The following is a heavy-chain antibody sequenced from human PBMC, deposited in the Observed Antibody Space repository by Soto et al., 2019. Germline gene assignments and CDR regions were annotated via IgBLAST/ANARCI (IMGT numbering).Heavy chain of an antibody. D-gene: IGHD3-3*01. CDR2: IRSKANSYAT. J-gene: IGHJ4*02. CDR3: AMGVYDFWSGHPKGLDY. Sequence: EVQLVESGGGLVQPGGSLKLSCAASGFIFSGSAMEWVRQASGKGLEWVGRIRSKANSYATAYAVSVKGRFTISRDDSRNTAYLQMNSLKTEDTAVYYCAMGVYDFWSGHPKGLDYWGQGTVVTVSS. CDR1: GFIFSGSA. V-gene: IGHV3-73*02.